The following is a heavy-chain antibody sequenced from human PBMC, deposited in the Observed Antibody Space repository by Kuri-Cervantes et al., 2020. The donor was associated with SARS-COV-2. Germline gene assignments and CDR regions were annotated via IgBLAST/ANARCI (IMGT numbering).Heavy chain of an antibody. D-gene: IGHD5-24*01. J-gene: IGHJ6*02. CDR2: ISYDGSNK. CDR1: GFNFSTTD. Sequence: GESLKISCVASGFNFSTTDMHWVRQAPGKGLEWVAVISYDGSNKYYADSVKGRFTISRDNSKNTLYLQMNSLRAEDTAVYYCARDHRDGYNWSSFFGGMDVWGQGTTVTVSS. V-gene: IGHV3-30-3*01. CDR3: ARDHRDGYNWSSFFGGMDV.